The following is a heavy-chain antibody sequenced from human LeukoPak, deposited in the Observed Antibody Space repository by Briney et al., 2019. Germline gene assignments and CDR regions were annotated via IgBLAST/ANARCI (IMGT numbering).Heavy chain of an antibody. Sequence: GGSLRLSCAASGFTFSSYEMNWVRQAPGKGLEWVSYISPSGSNIKYADSVKGRFSISRDNATNSLYLQMNSLRAEDTAVYYCTREDYYDSGSNDYWGQGTLVTVSS. CDR3: TREDYYDSGSNDY. V-gene: IGHV3-48*03. D-gene: IGHD3-22*01. J-gene: IGHJ4*02. CDR2: ISPSGSNI. CDR1: GFTFSSYE.